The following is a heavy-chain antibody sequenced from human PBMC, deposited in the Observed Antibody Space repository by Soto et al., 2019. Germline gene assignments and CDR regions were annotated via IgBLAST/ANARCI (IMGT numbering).Heavy chain of an antibody. Sequence: QVQLVQSGAEVKKPGASVKVSCKASGYTFTNYGISWVRQAPGQGLEWMGWISGYNGDTDYAQKVQGRVTMTTHTSTSTVYMELRSLSSVDTAVYYCAREGIRPYYYYGMDFWGQGTTVTVSS. D-gene: IGHD3-10*01. CDR2: ISGYNGDT. J-gene: IGHJ6*02. V-gene: IGHV1-18*01. CDR1: GYTFTNYG. CDR3: AREGIRPYYYYGMDF.